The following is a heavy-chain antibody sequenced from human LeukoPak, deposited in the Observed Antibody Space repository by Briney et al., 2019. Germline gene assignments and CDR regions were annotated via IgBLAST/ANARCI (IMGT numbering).Heavy chain of an antibody. V-gene: IGHV3-30*02. CDR2: IRYDGSNK. Sequence: PGGSLRLSCAASGFTSSSYGMHWVRQAPGKGLEWVAFIRYDGSNKYYADSVKGRFTISRDNSKNTLYLQMNSLRAEDTAVYYCAKEEAAPPLYSSSWYLPDYWGQGTLVTVSS. CDR3: AKEEAAPPLYSSSWYLPDY. D-gene: IGHD6-13*01. J-gene: IGHJ4*02. CDR1: GFTSSSYG.